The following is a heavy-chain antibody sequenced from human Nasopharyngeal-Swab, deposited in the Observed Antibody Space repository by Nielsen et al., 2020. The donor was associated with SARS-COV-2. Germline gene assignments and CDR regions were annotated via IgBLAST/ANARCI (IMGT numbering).Heavy chain of an antibody. D-gene: IGHD3-22*01. J-gene: IGHJ3*02. CDR2: ISSSGSTI. CDR1: GFTFSSYE. CDR3: AREERIPMIVVVITKAFDI. V-gene: IGHV3-48*03. Sequence: GGSLRLSCAASGFTFSSYEMNWVRQAPGKGLEWVSYISSSGSTIFYADSVKGRFTISRDNAKNSLYLQLNSLRAEDTAVYYCAREERIPMIVVVITKAFDIWGQGTMVTVSS.